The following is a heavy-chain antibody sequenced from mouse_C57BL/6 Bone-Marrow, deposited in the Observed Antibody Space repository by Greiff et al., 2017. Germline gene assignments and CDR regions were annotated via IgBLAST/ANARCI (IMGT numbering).Heavy chain of an antibody. CDR3: ARKGNYGYFDV. J-gene: IGHJ1*03. CDR1: GFSLTSYG. CDR2: IWSGGST. V-gene: IGHV2-2*01. Sequence: QVQLQQSGPGLVQPSQSLSITCTVSGFSLTSYGVHWVRQSPGKGLEWLGVIWSGGSTDYNAAFISRLSISKDNSKSQVFFKMNSLQADDTAIYYCARKGNYGYFDVWGTGTTVTVSS.